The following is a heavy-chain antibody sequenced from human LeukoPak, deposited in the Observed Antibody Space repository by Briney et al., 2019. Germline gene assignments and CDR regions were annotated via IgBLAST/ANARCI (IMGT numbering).Heavy chain of an antibody. CDR2: ISYDGSNK. CDR1: GFTFSSYA. V-gene: IGHV3-30*04. J-gene: IGHJ4*02. Sequence: GGSLRLSCAASGFTFSSYAMHWVRQAPGKGLEGVAVISYDGSNKYYADSVKGRFTISRDNSKNTLYLQMNSLRAEDMAVYYCARDREQQLGPFDYWGQGTLVTVSS. D-gene: IGHD6-13*01. CDR3: ARDREQQLGPFDY.